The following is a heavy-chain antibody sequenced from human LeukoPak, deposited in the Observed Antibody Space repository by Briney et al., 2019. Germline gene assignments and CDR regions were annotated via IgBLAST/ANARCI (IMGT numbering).Heavy chain of an antibody. CDR3: ARVGRGDHTWGSYSFDS. CDR1: DDSISSYY. CDR2: ISYSGST. Sequence: PSEALSLTCTVSDDSISSYYWSWIRQPPGKGLEWIGYISYSGSTKFNSSLESRVTISLDTSKNQFSLKVTSVTAADTAVYYCARVGRGDHTWGSYSFDSWGQGSLVTVSS. J-gene: IGHJ4*02. D-gene: IGHD3-16*01. V-gene: IGHV4-59*12.